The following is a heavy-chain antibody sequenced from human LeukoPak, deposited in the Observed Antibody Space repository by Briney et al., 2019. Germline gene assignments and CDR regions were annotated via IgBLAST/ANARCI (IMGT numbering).Heavy chain of an antibody. Sequence: GGSLRLSCAASGFTFSCYSMNWVRQAPGKGLEWVSSISSSSSYIYYADSVKGRFTISRDNAKNSLYLQMNSLRAEDTAVYYCARDLGGILTGYYPAYFDYWGQGTLVTVSS. D-gene: IGHD3-9*01. CDR2: ISSSSSYI. J-gene: IGHJ4*02. CDR3: ARDLGGILTGYYPAYFDY. CDR1: GFTFSCYS. V-gene: IGHV3-21*01.